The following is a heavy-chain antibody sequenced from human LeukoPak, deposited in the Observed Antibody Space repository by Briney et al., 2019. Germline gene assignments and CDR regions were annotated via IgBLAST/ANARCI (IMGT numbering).Heavy chain of an antibody. J-gene: IGHJ4*02. Sequence: GGSLRLSCAASGFTFSSYWMSWVRQAPGKGLEWVANIKQDGSEKYYVDSVKGRFTISRDNAKNSLYLQMNSLRAEDTAVYYCARDPEVVAAATGGYYFDYWGQGTLVTVSS. CDR2: IKQDGSEK. CDR3: ARDPEVVAAATGGYYFDY. CDR1: GFTFSSYW. D-gene: IGHD2-15*01. V-gene: IGHV3-7*05.